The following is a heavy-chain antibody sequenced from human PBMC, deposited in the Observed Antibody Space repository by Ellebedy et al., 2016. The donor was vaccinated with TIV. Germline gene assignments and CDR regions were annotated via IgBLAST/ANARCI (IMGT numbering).Heavy chain of an antibody. CDR1: GFTFSSYW. CDR3: TKDSGWEHEY. V-gene: IGHV3-7*03. Sequence: GESLKISCAASGFTFSSYWMSWVRQAPGKGLEWVANIKQAGSEKYYVDSVKGRFTISRDNAKNTLFLQMNSLRDEDTAVYYCTKDSGWEHEYWGQGTLVTVSS. D-gene: IGHD4-23*01. J-gene: IGHJ4*02. CDR2: IKQAGSEK.